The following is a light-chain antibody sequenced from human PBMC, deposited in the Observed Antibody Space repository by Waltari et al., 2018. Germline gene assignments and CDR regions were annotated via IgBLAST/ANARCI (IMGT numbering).Light chain of an antibody. Sequence: EIVMTQSPVTLSVSLGERATLPCRASQSVSSDLAWYQQKPGQAPRLLIFDASPRAAGLAARFSASGSGTEFTLTISSLQSEDFAVYYCQQYKYWPPLTFGGGTKVEIK. CDR3: QQYKYWPPLT. CDR1: QSVSSD. V-gene: IGKV3-15*01. J-gene: IGKJ4*01. CDR2: DAS.